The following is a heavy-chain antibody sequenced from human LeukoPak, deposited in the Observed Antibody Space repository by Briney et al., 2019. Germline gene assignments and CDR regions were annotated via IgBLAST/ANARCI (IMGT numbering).Heavy chain of an antibody. Sequence: PGGSLRLSCAASGFTFSSYDMHWVRQAPGKGLEWVTVISYDGSNKNYGDSVKGRFTISRDNSKNTLYLKMNSLRAEDTAVYYCAKDGSTVVRGLFDKWGPGTMVTVSS. CDR2: ISYDGSNK. CDR3: AKDGSTVVRGLFDK. J-gene: IGHJ3*02. V-gene: IGHV3-30*18. CDR1: GFTFSSYD. D-gene: IGHD4-23*01.